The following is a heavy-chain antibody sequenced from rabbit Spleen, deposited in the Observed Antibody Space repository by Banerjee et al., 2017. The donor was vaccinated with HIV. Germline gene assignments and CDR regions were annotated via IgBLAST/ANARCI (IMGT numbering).Heavy chain of an antibody. V-gene: IGHV1S47*01. J-gene: IGHJ4*01. CDR1: GFDFSSYG. Sequence: QEQLVESGGGLVQPGGSLKLSCKASGFDFSSYGVSWVRQAPGKGLEWIGYIDLVFGSTFYATWVNGRFSISSHNAQNTLYLQVNSLTAADTATYFCARNERVGIYAYDLWGQGTLVTVS. D-gene: IGHD6-1*01. CDR2: IDLVFGST. CDR3: ARNERVGIYAYDL.